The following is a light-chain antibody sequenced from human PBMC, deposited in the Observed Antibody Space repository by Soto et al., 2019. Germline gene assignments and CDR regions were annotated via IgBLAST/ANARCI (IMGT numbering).Light chain of an antibody. CDR2: DAS. Sequence: DIQMTQSPSTLSASIGDRVTITCRASQSISTWLAWYQQKPGKAPKLLTYDASSLESGVPSRFSGSGSGTESTLTISSLQPDDFATYYCQQYNSYWTFGQGTKVDI. CDR3: QQYNSYWT. V-gene: IGKV1-5*01. CDR1: QSISTW. J-gene: IGKJ1*01.